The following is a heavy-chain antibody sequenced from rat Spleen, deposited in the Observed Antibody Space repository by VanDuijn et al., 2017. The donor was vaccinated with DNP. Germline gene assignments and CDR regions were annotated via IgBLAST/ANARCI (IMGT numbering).Heavy chain of an antibody. Sequence: EVHLVESGGGLVQPGKSLKLSCVASGFTFNDHWMTWIRQAPGRELEWIASITNTGGTTYYRDSVKGRFTISRDNAKSTLYLQMDSLRPEDTATYYCARGGGAGYYFDYWGQGVMVTVSS. J-gene: IGHJ2*01. CDR1: GFTFNDHW. V-gene: IGHV5-31*01. CDR2: ITNTGGTT. D-gene: IGHD1-11*01. CDR3: ARGGGAGYYFDY.